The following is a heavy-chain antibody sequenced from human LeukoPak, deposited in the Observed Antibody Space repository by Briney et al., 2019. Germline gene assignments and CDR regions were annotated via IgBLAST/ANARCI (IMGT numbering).Heavy chain of an antibody. V-gene: IGHV3-23*01. CDR1: GFTFSNYG. CDR3: ARDRLWFGELSPGDSFDI. Sequence: GGSLRLSCAASGFTFSNYGMSHGMSWVRQAPGKGLEWVSSISGSGYSTYYADSVKGRFTISRDNSKNTLYLQMNSLRAEDTAVYYCARDRLWFGELSPGDSFDIWGQGTMVTVSS. J-gene: IGHJ3*02. CDR2: ISGSGYST. D-gene: IGHD3-10*01.